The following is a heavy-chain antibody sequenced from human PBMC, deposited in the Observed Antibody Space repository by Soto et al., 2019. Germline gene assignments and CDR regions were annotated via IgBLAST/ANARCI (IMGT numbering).Heavy chain of an antibody. J-gene: IGHJ4*02. CDR2: FIPILDMT. D-gene: IGHD2-21*01. V-gene: IGHV1-69*02. CDR3: AITYCRDNSCPRDFDF. Sequence: QVQVVQSGAEVKKPESSVKVSCKPSGGTFNTYTVNWVRLAPGHGLEWMGRFIPILDMTNYAQKFQDRVTITADRATFTAYKELNSLTSDDTAVYYCAITYCRDNSCPRDFDFWGPGTQVTVSS. CDR1: GGTFNTYT.